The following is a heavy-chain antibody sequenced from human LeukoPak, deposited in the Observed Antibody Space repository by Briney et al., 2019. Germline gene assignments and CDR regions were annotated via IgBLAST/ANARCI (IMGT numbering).Heavy chain of an antibody. V-gene: IGHV3-7*01. CDR1: GFTFNNYW. Sequence: PGGSLRLSCAASGFTFNNYWMNWVRQAPGKGLEWVASIKQDGSEKYYVGSVKGRFTISRDNAKNSLYLQMNSLRAEDTAVYYCARRRSYGFDYWGQGTLVTVSS. CDR2: IKQDGSEK. CDR3: ARRRSYGFDY. J-gene: IGHJ4*02. D-gene: IGHD5-18*01.